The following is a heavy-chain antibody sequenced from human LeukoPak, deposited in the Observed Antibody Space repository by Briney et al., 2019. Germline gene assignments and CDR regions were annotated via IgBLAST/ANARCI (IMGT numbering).Heavy chain of an antibody. Sequence: GGSLRLSCAASGFTFSSYGMHWVRQAPGKGLEWVAVIWYDGSNKYYADSVKGRFTISRDNSKNTLYLQMNSLRAEDTAVYYCAKPPGGYSSSPPEGWGQGTLVTVSS. V-gene: IGHV3-33*06. D-gene: IGHD6-6*01. J-gene: IGHJ4*02. CDR3: AKPPGGYSSSPPEG. CDR2: IWYDGSNK. CDR1: GFTFSSYG.